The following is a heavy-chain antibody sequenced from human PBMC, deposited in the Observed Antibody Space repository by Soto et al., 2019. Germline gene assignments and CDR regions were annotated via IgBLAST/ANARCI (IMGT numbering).Heavy chain of an antibody. D-gene: IGHD3-16*01. CDR3: ARDWGPYWFDP. CDR1: GGSLSGGSYY. CDR2: IYDSGAT. Sequence: SQTLSLTCTVSGGSLSGGSYYWNWIRQPPGKQMEWIGYIYDSGATKYNPSLKSRVTISQDTSKNQFSLKMNSVTPSDTAVYYCARDWGPYWFDPWGQGILVTVSS. J-gene: IGHJ5*02. V-gene: IGHV4-61*01.